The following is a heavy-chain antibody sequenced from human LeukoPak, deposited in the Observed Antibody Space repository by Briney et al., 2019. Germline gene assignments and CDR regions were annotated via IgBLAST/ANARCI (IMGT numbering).Heavy chain of an antibody. J-gene: IGHJ3*02. D-gene: IGHD6-19*01. V-gene: IGHV1-24*01. Sequence: ASVTVSCKVSGCTLTELYMHWVGQPPGKGLEWMGGFDPEDGETIYAQKFQGRVTMTEDTSTDTAYMELSSLRSEDTAVYYCATVAVAGRHDAFDIWGQGTMVTVSS. CDR1: GCTLTELY. CDR3: ATVAVAGRHDAFDI. CDR2: FDPEDGET.